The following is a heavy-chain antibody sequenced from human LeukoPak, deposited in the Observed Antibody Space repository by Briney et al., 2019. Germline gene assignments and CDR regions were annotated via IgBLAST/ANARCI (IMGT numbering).Heavy chain of an antibody. V-gene: IGHV3-48*03. CDR1: GFTFSSYE. D-gene: IGHD3-16*01. CDR3: AKVTMGDVWFDP. J-gene: IGHJ5*02. CDR2: ISSSGSTI. Sequence: GGSLRLSCAASGFTFSSYEMNWVRQAPGKGLEWVSYISSSGSTIYYADSVKGRFTISRDNAKNSLYLQMSSLRAEDTAVYYCAKVTMGDVWFDPWGQRTLVTVSS.